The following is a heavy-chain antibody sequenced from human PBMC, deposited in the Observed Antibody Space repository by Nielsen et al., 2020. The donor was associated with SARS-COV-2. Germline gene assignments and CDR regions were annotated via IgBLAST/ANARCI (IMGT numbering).Heavy chain of an antibody. CDR1: GFIFTSYW. CDR2: IKQDGSEK. CDR3: ARVRGYSAYTWDYFDS. Sequence: GGSLKISCAASGFIFTSYWMTWVRQAPGKGPEWVANIKQDGSEKYYVDSVKGRFTISRDNANSSLYLQMNSLRAEDTAVYYCARVRGYSAYTWDYFDSWGQGTLVTVSS. D-gene: IGHD5-12*01. V-gene: IGHV3-7*03. J-gene: IGHJ4*02.